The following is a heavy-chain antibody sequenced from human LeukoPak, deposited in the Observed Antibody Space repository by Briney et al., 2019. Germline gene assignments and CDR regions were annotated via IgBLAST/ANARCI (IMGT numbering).Heavy chain of an antibody. Sequence: ASVKVSCKASGYTFTSYDINWVRQATGQGLEWMGWMNPNSGNTGYAQKFQGRVTMTRNTSISTAYMELSSLRSEDTAVYYCARGGFGHYYDSLTGQGPDAFDIWGQGTMVTVSS. V-gene: IGHV1-8*01. CDR3: ARGGFGHYYDSLTGQGPDAFDI. D-gene: IGHD3-9*01. CDR1: GYTFTSYD. J-gene: IGHJ3*02. CDR2: MNPNSGNT.